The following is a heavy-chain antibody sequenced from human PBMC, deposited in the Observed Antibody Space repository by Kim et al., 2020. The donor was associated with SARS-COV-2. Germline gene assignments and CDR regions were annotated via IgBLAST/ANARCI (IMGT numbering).Heavy chain of an antibody. Sequence: SVKVSCKASGGTFSSYAISWVRQAPGQGLEWMGRIIPIFGIANYAQKFQGRVTITADKSTSTAYMELSSLRSEDTAVYYCASLEVAAGTVWFDPWGQGTLVTVSS. D-gene: IGHD6-13*01. CDR2: IIPIFGIA. CDR1: GGTFSSYA. CDR3: ASLEVAAGTVWFDP. J-gene: IGHJ5*02. V-gene: IGHV1-69*04.